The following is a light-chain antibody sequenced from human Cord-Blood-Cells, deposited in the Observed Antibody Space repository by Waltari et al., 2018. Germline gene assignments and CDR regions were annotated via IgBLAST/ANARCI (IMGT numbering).Light chain of an antibody. V-gene: IGLV1-40*01. J-gene: IGLJ2*01. CDR1: RSNIGAGSD. CDR2: GNS. Sequence: QSVLTQPPSVSGAPGQRVTISCTGSRSNIGAGSDVHWYQQLPGTAPKLLIYGNSNRPSGVPDRFSGSKSGTSASLAITGLQAEDEADYYCQSYDSSLSWVFGGGTKLTVL. CDR3: QSYDSSLSWV.